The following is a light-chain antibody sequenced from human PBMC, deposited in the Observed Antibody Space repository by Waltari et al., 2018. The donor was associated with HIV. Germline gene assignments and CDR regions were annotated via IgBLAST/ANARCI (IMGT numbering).Light chain of an antibody. Sequence: QSALPQPASVSGSPGQSTTISCTGTSSDFGYYHSVSWYQHHPGKAPKVMIYEVSNRPSWVSDRFSGSKSGNTASLTISGLQAEDEADYFCTSYISSSSPVFGGGTKLTVL. J-gene: IGLJ3*02. CDR2: EVS. V-gene: IGLV2-14*01. CDR3: TSYISSSSPV. CDR1: SSDFGYYHS.